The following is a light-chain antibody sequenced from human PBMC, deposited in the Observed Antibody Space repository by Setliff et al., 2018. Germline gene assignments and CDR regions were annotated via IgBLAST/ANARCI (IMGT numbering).Light chain of an antibody. CDR3: QSYDSSLSGLYV. J-gene: IGLJ1*01. CDR2: GNS. V-gene: IGLV1-40*01. CDR1: SSNIGAGYD. Sequence: QSALTQPPSVSGAPGQRVTISCTGSSSNIGAGYDVHWYQQLPGTAPKLLIYGNSNRPSGVPDRFSGSKSGTSASLAITGLQAEDEADYYCQSYDSSLSGLYVFGTGTKGTV.